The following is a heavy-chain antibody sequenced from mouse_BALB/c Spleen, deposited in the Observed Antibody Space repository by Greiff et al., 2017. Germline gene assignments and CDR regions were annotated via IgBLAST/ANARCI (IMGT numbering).Heavy chain of an antibody. CDR2: IRNKANGYTT. CDR1: GFTFTDYY. J-gene: IGHJ4*01. D-gene: IGHD1-1*01. V-gene: IGHV7-3*02. CDR3: ARVYYGSSYAMDY. Sequence: EVKVVESGGGLVQPGGSLRLSCATSGFTFTDYYMSWVRQPPGKALEWLGFIRNKANGYTTEYSASVKGRFTISRDNSQSILYLQMNTLRAEDSATYYCARVYYGSSYAMDYWGQGTSVTVSS.